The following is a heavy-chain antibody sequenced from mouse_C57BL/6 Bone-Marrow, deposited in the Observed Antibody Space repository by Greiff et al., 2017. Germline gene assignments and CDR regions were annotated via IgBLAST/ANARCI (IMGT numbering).Heavy chain of an antibody. J-gene: IGHJ1*03. D-gene: IGHD3-1*01. CDR1: GYAFSSSW. Sequence: VQLQESGPELVKPGASVKISCKASGYAFSSSWMNWVKQRPGKGLEWIGRIYPGDGDTNYNGKFKGKATLTADKSSSTAYMQLSSLTSEDSAVYFGARSGFVCQGNWYCDVGGTGTTVTVSS. CDR2: IYPGDGDT. CDR3: ARSGFVCQGNWYCDV. V-gene: IGHV1-82*01.